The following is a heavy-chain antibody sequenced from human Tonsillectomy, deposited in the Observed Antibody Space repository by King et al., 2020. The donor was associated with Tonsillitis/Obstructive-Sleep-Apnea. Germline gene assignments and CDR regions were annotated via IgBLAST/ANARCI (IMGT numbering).Heavy chain of an antibody. CDR2: INNGGSTI. CDR1: GFTFSNYE. D-gene: IGHD3-3*01. CDR3: ARGYYDFWSSSLGY. V-gene: IGHV3-48*03. Sequence: VQLVESGGGLVQPGGSLKLSCAASGFTFSNYEMNWVRQAPGKGLEWVSYINNGGSTIFYADSLKGRFTISRDNAKNSLYLQMSSLRAEDTAVYYCARGYYDFWSSSLGYWGQGTLVTVSS. J-gene: IGHJ4*02.